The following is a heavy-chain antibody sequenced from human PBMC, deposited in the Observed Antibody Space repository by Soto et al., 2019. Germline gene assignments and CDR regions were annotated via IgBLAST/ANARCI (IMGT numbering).Heavy chain of an antibody. CDR3: ASDAIMVSSSYNYFDY. D-gene: IGHD6-13*01. Sequence: PGGSLRLSCAGSGFIFSSYAMNWVRQAPGKGLEWVSSISRSSSYIYYADSVRGRFTISRDNAKNTLHLQMNSLRDEDTAVYYCASDAIMVSSSYNYFDYWGQGTLVTVSS. J-gene: IGHJ4*02. CDR1: GFIFSSYA. CDR2: ISRSSSYI. V-gene: IGHV3-21*01.